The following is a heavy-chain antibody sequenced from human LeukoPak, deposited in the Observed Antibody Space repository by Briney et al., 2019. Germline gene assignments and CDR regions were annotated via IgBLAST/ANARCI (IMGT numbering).Heavy chain of an antibody. CDR3: ARVSPDYVWGSYRYKYDY. Sequence: VASVKVSCKASGYTFTSYGISWVRQAPGQGLEWMGWISAYNGNTNYAQKLQGRVTMTTDTSTSTAYMELRSLRSDDTAVYYCARVSPDYVWGSYRYKYDYWGQGTLVTVSS. J-gene: IGHJ4*02. D-gene: IGHD3-16*02. CDR1: GYTFTSYG. CDR2: ISAYNGNT. V-gene: IGHV1-18*01.